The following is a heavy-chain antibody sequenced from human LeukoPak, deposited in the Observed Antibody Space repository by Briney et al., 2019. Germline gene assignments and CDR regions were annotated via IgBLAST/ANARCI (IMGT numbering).Heavy chain of an antibody. Sequence: GGSLRLSCAASGFTFSSYAMSWVRQAPGEGLEWVSAISGSGGSTYYADSVKGRFAISRDNSKNTLYLQMNSLRAEDTAVYYCAKEYDYGLSSLDYWGQGTLVTVSS. V-gene: IGHV3-23*01. CDR3: AKEYDYGLSSLDY. CDR2: ISGSGGST. D-gene: IGHD4-17*01. CDR1: GFTFSSYA. J-gene: IGHJ4*02.